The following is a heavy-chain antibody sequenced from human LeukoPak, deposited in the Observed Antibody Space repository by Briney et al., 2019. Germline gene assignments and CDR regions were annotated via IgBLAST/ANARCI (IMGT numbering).Heavy chain of an antibody. CDR2: INHRGAT. Sequence: PSETLSLTCAVSGGSFIGYHWNWIRQLPGKGLEWIGEINHRGATNYNPSLKSRVTISVGTSKNQFSLKLTSMTAADTAVYYCARDPTTVTSLPYYFDDWGQGTLVTVSS. J-gene: IGHJ4*02. D-gene: IGHD4-17*01. V-gene: IGHV4-34*01. CDR1: GGSFIGYH. CDR3: ARDPTTVTSLPYYFDD.